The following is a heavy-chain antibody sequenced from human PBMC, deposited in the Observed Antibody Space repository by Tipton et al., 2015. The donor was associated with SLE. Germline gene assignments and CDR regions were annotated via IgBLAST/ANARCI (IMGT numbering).Heavy chain of an antibody. CDR2: IYYSGNT. V-gene: IGHV4-59*08. CDR1: GGSFSGYY. J-gene: IGHJ4*02. D-gene: IGHD5-12*01. Sequence: GLVKPSETLSLTCAVYGGSFSGYYWSWIRQPPGKGLEWIGHIYYSGNTNYNPSLKSRFTMSVDTSKNQFSLKLSSVTAADTAVYYCARRQWGSGYDYFDYWGQGTLVTVSS. CDR3: ARRQWGSGYDYFDY.